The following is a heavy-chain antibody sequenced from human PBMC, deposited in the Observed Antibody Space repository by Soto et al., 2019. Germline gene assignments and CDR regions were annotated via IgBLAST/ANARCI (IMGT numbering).Heavy chain of an antibody. V-gene: IGHV1-69*13. CDR1: GGTFTSFT. J-gene: IGHJ6*02. CDR3: ARETTTVTRDYFYYGMDV. D-gene: IGHD4-17*01. Sequence: SVKVSCKASGGTFTSFTITWVRQAPGQGLEWMGGIIPLFGTVNYAQKFQGRVTITADESTTTAYMELSSLRSEDTAVYYCARETTTVTRDYFYYGMDVWGQGTTVTVSS. CDR2: IIPLFGTV.